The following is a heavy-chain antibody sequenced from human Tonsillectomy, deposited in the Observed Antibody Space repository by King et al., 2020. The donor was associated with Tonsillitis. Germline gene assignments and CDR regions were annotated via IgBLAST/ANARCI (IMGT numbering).Heavy chain of an antibody. D-gene: IGHD2-15*01. V-gene: IGHV3-30-3*01. Sequence: VQLVESGGGVVQPGKSLRLSCAASGFIFSSYAWNWVRQAPGKGLEWVSIISPDGSEKFYADSVKGRFTISRDNSKNTLYLQMDGLRAEDTAVYFCARGLVVAVAAHFDYWGQGTLVTVTS. CDR1: GFIFSSYA. CDR3: ARGLVVAVAAHFDY. CDR2: ISPDGSEK. J-gene: IGHJ4*02.